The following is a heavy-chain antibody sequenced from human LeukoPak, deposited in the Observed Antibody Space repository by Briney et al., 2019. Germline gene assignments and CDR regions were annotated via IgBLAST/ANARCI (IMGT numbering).Heavy chain of an antibody. Sequence: GGSLRLSCAASGFTFSSYVMSWVRQAPGKGLEWVSTISGSGGSTFYAGSVKGRFTISRDNSKNTLYLEMNSLRAEDTAVYFCARDLHYYVAMDVWGQGTTVTVSS. D-gene: IGHD3-10*02. CDR2: ISGSGGST. V-gene: IGHV3-23*01. CDR3: ARDLHYYVAMDV. J-gene: IGHJ6*02. CDR1: GFTFSSYV.